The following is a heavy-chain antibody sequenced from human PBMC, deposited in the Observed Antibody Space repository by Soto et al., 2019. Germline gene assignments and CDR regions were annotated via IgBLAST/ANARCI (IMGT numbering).Heavy chain of an antibody. CDR3: ARDGIVVAPARPNTNWFDP. D-gene: IGHD2-2*01. CDR2: IYYRGST. CDR1: GGTISSSSYY. Sequence: PSGTLSLTCTVSGGTISSSSYYWGWIRQPPGLGLGWVGSIYYRGSTYYNPSLKSRVTISVDTSKNKFSLRLSSVTAADTAVYYCARDGIVVAPARPNTNWFDPWGQGTLVTVSS. J-gene: IGHJ5*02. V-gene: IGHV4-39*02.